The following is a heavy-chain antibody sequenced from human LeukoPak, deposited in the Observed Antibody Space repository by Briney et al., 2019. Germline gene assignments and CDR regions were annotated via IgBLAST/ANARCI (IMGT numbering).Heavy chain of an antibody. Sequence: PGGSLRLSCAASGFTFDDYAMHWVRQAPGKGLEWVSGISWNSGSIGYADSVKGRFTISRDNAKNSLYLQMNSLRAEDTALYYCAKDGAAAGTGIDYYYGMDVWGQGTTVTVSS. CDR3: AKDGAAAGTGIDYYYGMDV. V-gene: IGHV3-9*01. D-gene: IGHD6-13*01. J-gene: IGHJ6*02. CDR2: ISWNSGSI. CDR1: GFTFDDYA.